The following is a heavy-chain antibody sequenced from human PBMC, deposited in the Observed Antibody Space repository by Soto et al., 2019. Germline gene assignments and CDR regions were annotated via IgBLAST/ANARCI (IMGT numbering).Heavy chain of an antibody. CDR2: INHSGST. CDR1: GGSISSSSYY. J-gene: IGHJ5*02. V-gene: IGHV4-39*01. Sequence: SETLSLTCAVSGGSISSSSYYWTWIRQPPGTGLEWIGEINHSGSTNYNPSLKSRVTISVDTSKNQFSLKLSSVTAADTAVYYCATQEVGGSYVYTFDPWGQGTLVTVSS. D-gene: IGHD1-26*01. CDR3: ATQEVGGSYVYTFDP.